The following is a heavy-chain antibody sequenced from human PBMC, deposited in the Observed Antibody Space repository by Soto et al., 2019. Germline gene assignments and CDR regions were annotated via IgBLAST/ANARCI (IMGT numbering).Heavy chain of an antibody. CDR3: VGDQDVHTPMVHGNY. CDR1: GITFSSYS. V-gene: IGHV3-48*02. Sequence: DVQLVESGGGLVQPGESLRLSCTASGITFSSYSMNWVRQAPGKGLEWLSYISSSKTTYADSVKGRFTISRDNAKNLVYLQMNSLRDEDTAVYYCVGDQDVHTPMVHGNYWGRGTRVTVSS. CDR2: ISSSKTT. J-gene: IGHJ4*02. D-gene: IGHD5-18*01.